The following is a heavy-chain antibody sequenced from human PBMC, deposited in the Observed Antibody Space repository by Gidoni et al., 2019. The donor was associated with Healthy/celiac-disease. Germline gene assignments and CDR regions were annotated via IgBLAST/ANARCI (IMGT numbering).Heavy chain of an antibody. V-gene: IGHV3-7*03. J-gene: IGHJ4*02. CDR1: GLTFSRYW. CDR2: IKQDGSEK. CDR3: ARTGDGSSWEGDY. D-gene: IGHD6-13*01. Sequence: EVQLVESGGGLVQPGGSLRLSCAASGLTFSRYWMRWVRQAPGKGLEWVANIKQDGSEKYYVDSVKGRFTISRDNAKNSLYRQMNSLRAEDTAVYYCARTGDGSSWEGDYWGQGTLVTVSS.